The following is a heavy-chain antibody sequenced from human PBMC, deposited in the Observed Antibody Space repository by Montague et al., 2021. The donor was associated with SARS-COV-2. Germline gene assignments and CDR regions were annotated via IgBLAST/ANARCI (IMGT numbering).Heavy chain of an antibody. J-gene: IGHJ6*03. D-gene: IGHD3-10*01. Sequence: SETLSLTCAVHDTSLSGYYWNWIRQPPGKGLEWIGEINHGGSTKYSPSLKSRLTISADTSKNQFSLKLTSVAAADTAVYYCARLRDGVVPSPILGVGPYYFYYYMDVGERGTTVTVSS. CDR1: DTSLSGYY. CDR3: ARLRDGVVPSPILGVGPYYFYYYMDV. CDR2: INHGGST. V-gene: IGHV4-34*01.